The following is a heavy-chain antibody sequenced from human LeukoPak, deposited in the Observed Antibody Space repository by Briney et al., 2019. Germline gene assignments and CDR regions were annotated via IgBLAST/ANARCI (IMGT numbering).Heavy chain of an antibody. J-gene: IGHJ4*02. D-gene: IGHD3-10*01. V-gene: IGHV3-48*03. CDR2: ISSSGSTI. Sequence: GGSLRLSCAASGFTFSSYEMNWVRQAPGKGLEWVSYISSSGSTIYYADSVKGRFTISRDNAKNSLYLQMNSLRAEDTAVYYCARDRMPAGKTYYYGSGTPTDYWGQGTLVTVSS. CDR1: GFTFSSYE. CDR3: ARDRMPAGKTYYYGSGTPTDY.